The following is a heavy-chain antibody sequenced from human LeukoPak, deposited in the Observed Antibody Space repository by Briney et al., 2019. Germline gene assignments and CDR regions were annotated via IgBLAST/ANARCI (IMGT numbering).Heavy chain of an antibody. CDR2: IRSKANSYAT. CDR1: GFTLNGSA. D-gene: IGHD4-17*01. V-gene: IGHV3-73*01. Sequence: QPGGSLRLSCAASGFTLNGSAMHWVRPASGKGLEWVGRIRSKANSYATAYAASVKGRFTISRDDSKNTAYLQMNSLKTEDTAVYYCTRNVATVTPFDYWGQGTLVTVSS. J-gene: IGHJ4*02. CDR3: TRNVATVTPFDY.